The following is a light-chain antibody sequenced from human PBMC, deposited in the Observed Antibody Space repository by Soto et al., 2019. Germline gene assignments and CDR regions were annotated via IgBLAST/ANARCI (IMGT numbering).Light chain of an antibody. J-gene: IGKJ4*01. V-gene: IGKV1-39*01. Sequence: DIQMTQSPSSLSASVGDRVALTCRASQSISNYLNWYQQKPGKAPKLLIYAASSFQSGVPSRFSGSGSGRAFTLTISSLQPEDFATYYCQQSYSSPTFGGGTKVDI. CDR3: QQSYSSPT. CDR1: QSISNY. CDR2: AAS.